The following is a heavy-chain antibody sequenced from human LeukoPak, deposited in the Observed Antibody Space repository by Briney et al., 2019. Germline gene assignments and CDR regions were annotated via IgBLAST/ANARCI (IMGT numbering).Heavy chain of an antibody. Sequence: SETLSLTCSVSGGSLTSYYWSWLRQPPGKGLEWIGYIYYSGSTNYNPSLKSRVTISVDTSKNQFSLKMSSVTAADTAVYYCARQRYSTYWFDPWGQGTLVTVSS. J-gene: IGHJ5*02. D-gene: IGHD6-13*01. CDR1: GGSLTSYY. V-gene: IGHV4-59*08. CDR2: IYYSGST. CDR3: ARQRYSTYWFDP.